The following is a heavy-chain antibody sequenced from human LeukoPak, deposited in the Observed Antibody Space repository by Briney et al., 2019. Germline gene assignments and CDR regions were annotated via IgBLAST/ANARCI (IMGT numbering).Heavy chain of an antibody. D-gene: IGHD3-9*01. CDR2: ISDDESNK. CDR3: ARGMDYDILAGPPDY. V-gene: IGHV3-30*04. J-gene: IGHJ4*02. CDR1: EFTFSSYA. Sequence: GGSLRLSCAASEFTFSSYAMHWVRQAPDKGLEWVALISDDESNKEYADSVKGRFTISRDNSKNSLYLQMNSLRGEDSALYYCARGMDYDILAGPPDYWGQGTLVTVSS.